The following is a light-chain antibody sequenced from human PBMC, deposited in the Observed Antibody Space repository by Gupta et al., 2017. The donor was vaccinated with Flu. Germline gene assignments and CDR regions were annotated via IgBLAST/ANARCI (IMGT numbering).Light chain of an antibody. CDR1: SSDVGGYNY. Sequence: QSALTQPRSVSGPPGQAAPIPCTGTSSDVGGYNYVSWYQQHPGKAPKLMIYDVSKRPSGVPDRFSGSKSGNTASLTISGLQAEDEADYYCCSYAGSYSYVFGTGTKVTVL. V-gene: IGLV2-11*01. CDR3: CSYAGSYSYV. CDR2: DVS. J-gene: IGLJ1*01.